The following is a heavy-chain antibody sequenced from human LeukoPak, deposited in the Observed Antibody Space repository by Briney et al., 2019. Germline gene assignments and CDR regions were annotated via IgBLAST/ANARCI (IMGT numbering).Heavy chain of an antibody. V-gene: IGHV1-69*05. J-gene: IGHJ5*02. CDR2: IIPIFGTA. D-gene: IGHD6-6*01. Sequence: SVKVSCKASGGTFSSYAISWVRQAPGQGLEWMGGIIPIFGTANYAQKFQGRVTITTDESTSTAYMELSSLRSEDTAVYYCAREFGRRSSPSNWFDPWGQGTLVTVSS. CDR3: AREFGRRSSPSNWFDP. CDR1: GGTFSSYA.